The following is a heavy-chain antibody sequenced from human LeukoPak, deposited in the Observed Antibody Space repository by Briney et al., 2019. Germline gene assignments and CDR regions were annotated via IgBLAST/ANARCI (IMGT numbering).Heavy chain of an antibody. V-gene: IGHV4-34*01. J-gene: IGHJ4*02. CDR1: GGSFSGYY. CDR2: INHSGRT. D-gene: IGHD3-22*01. CDR3: ARQESSGYYYGY. Sequence: SETLSLTCAVYGGSFSGYYWNWIRQPPGKGLEWIGEINHSGRTNYNPSLKSRVTISVDTSKKQFSLKLSSVTAADTAVYYCARQESSGYYYGYWGQGTLVTVSS.